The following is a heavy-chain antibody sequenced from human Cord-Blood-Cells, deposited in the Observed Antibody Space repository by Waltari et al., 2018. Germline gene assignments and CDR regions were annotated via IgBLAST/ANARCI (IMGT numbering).Heavy chain of an antibody. CDR2: IYYSAST. CDR3: AQVVPAAFAFDI. J-gene: IGHJ3*02. CDR1: GGSISSSSYY. V-gene: IGHV4-39*01. D-gene: IGHD2-2*01. Sequence: QLQLQESGPGLVKPSETLSLTCTLSGGSISSSSYYWGWIRKPPGKGPEWIGSIYYSASTYYNPSLKSRVTISVDTSKNQFSLKLSSVTAADTAVYYCAQVVPAAFAFDIWGQGTMVTVSS.